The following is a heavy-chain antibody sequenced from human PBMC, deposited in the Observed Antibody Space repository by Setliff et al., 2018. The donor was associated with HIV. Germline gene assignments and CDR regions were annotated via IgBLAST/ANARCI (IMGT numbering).Heavy chain of an antibody. CDR2: ISAYNGNT. CDR3: ARSGYSSGWYDY. Sequence: ASVKVSCKASGYTFINYAMNWVRQAPGQGLEWMGWISAYNGNTNYAQKLQGRVTMTTDTSTSTAYMELSSLRSEDTAVYYCARSGYSSGWYDYWGQGTLVTVSS. CDR1: GYTFINYA. V-gene: IGHV1-18*01. D-gene: IGHD6-19*01. J-gene: IGHJ4*02.